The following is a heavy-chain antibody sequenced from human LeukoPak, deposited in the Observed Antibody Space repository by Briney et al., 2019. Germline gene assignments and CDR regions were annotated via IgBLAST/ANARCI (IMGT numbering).Heavy chain of an antibody. CDR2: IKQDGSEK. CDR1: GFTFSSYW. D-gene: IGHD2-15*01. CDR3: ARDQCSSGSCYVPFDY. Sequence: GGSLRLSCAASGFTFSSYWMSWVRQAPGKGLEWVANIKQDGSEKYYVDSVKGRFTISRDNAKNSLYLQMNSLRAEDTAVYYCARDQCSSGSCYVPFDYWGQGTLVTVSS. V-gene: IGHV3-7*03. J-gene: IGHJ4*02.